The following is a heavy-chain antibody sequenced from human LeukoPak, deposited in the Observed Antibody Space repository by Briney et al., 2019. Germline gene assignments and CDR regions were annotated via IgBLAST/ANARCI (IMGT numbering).Heavy chain of an antibody. CDR1: GFTFSDYY. V-gene: IGHV3-11*06. Sequence: GGSLRLSCAASGFTFSDYYMSWIRQAPGKGLEWVSYISSSSSYTNYVDSVKGRFTISRDNAKNSLYLQMNSLRAEDTAVYYCAGGGPRNYFDYWGQGTLVTVSS. CDR3: AGGGPRNYFDY. CDR2: ISSSSSYT. J-gene: IGHJ4*02.